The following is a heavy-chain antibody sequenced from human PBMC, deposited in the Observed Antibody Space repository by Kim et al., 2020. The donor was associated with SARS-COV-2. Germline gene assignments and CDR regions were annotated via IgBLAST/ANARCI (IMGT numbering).Heavy chain of an antibody. V-gene: IGHV1-2*02. CDR1: GYPFTAYY. Sequence: ASVKVSCKASGYPFTAYYRHWVQQAPGQGLEWMGWINPNTGDTAYAQKFQGRVTMTRDTSITTVYMDLSGLRSDDTAVYYCARVDFPHYFDNWGQGTQVTVSS. CDR2: INPNTGDT. CDR3: ARVDFPHYFDN. D-gene: IGHD3-3*01. J-gene: IGHJ4*02.